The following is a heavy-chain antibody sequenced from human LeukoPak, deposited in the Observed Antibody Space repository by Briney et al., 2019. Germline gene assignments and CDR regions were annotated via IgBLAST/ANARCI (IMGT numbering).Heavy chain of an antibody. D-gene: IGHD3-22*01. Sequence: GRSLRLSCAASGFTFSSYWMHCVRQAPGKGRVCVSDISSNGRNTTYTDSVKGRFTISRANAKNTLYLQMNSLRAEDKAVYYCATLTPIITTGIWGQGTLVTVSS. J-gene: IGHJ4*02. V-gene: IGHV3-74*01. CDR2: ISSNGRNT. CDR1: GFTFSSYW. CDR3: ATLTPIITTGI.